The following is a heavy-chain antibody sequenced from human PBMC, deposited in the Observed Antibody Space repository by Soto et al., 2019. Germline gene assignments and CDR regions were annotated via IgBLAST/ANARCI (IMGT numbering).Heavy chain of an antibody. CDR2: IYHGDSGT. D-gene: IGHD5-12*01. V-gene: IGHV5-51*01. CDR3: VFPGRAGSDYYLHS. CDR1: GYSFTSYW. Sequence: GESLKISCKGSGYSFTSYWIGWVRQMPGKGLEWMGIIYHGDSGTRYSPSFQGQVTISADKSISTAYLQWSSRKASDTAMYYCVFPGRAGSDYYLHSRAQGPLVSV. J-gene: IGHJ4*02.